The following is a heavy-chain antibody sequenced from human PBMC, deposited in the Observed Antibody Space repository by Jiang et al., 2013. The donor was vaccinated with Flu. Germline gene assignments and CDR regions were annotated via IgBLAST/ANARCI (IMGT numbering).Heavy chain of an antibody. D-gene: IGHD2-15*01. V-gene: IGHV3-7*03. CDR1: GFTFSNYW. CDR3: ARVYCSGGSCYWANYFDY. Sequence: QLLESGGGLVQPGGSLRLSCAASGFTFSNYWMAWVRQAPGKGLEWVATIKQDGSEKYYVDSVKGRFTISRDKAKNSVYMQMNSLRAEDTAVYYCARVYCSGGSCYWANYFDYWGQGTLVTVSS. CDR2: IKQDGSEK. J-gene: IGHJ4*02.